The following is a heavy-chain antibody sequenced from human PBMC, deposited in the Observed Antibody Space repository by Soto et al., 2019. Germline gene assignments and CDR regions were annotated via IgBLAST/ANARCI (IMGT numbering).Heavy chain of an antibody. V-gene: IGHV3-9*01. Sequence: EVQLVESGGGLVQPGRSLRLSCAASGFTLDDYAMHWVRQAPGKGPEWVSGIRWKSGSMGYADSVKGRFTISIDKAKNSLYLHMNSLRAEDTALYYCAKAVNFWSGYFFDAFDIWGQGTMVTVSS. CDR1: GFTLDDYA. D-gene: IGHD3-3*01. CDR2: IRWKSGSM. J-gene: IGHJ3*02. CDR3: AKAVNFWSGYFFDAFDI.